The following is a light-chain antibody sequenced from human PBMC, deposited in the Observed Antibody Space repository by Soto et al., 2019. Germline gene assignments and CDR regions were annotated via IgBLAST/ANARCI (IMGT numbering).Light chain of an antibody. V-gene: IGKV3-15*01. CDR1: QSVTRN. Sequence: IVMTQSPASLSVSPGERATLSCRASQSVTRNLAWYQHKPGQAPRLLIYGASTRATGVPARFSGSGSGTEFILTISSLQSEAFAVYYCQQHNVWPATFGQGTKVEIK. CDR3: QQHNVWPAT. CDR2: GAS. J-gene: IGKJ1*01.